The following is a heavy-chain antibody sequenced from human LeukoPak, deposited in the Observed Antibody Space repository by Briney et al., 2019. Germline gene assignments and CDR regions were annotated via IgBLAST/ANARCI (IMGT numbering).Heavy chain of an antibody. CDR1: GFTFSSYS. Sequence: GRSLRLSCAASGFTFSSYSMNWVRQAPGKGLEWVSSISSSSSYIYYADSVKGRFTISRDNAKNSLYLQMNSLRAEDTAVYYCARDLAIAAAGTERAPDYWGQGTLSPSPQ. V-gene: IGHV3-21*01. CDR2: ISSSSSYI. CDR3: ARDLAIAAAGTERAPDY. J-gene: IGHJ4*02. D-gene: IGHD6-13*01.